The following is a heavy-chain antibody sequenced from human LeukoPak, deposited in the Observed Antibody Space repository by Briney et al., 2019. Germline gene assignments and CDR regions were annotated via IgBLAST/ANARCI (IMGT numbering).Heavy chain of an antibody. CDR2: IYYSGST. D-gene: IGHD2-21*01. CDR1: GGSISNYY. J-gene: IGHJ5*02. CDR3: AREGVFPNWFDP. V-gene: IGHV4-59*12. Sequence: SETLSLTCTVSGGSISNYYWTWIRQPPGKGLEWIGYIYYSGSTYYNPSLKSRVTISVDTSKNQFSLKLSSVTAADTAVYYCAREGVFPNWFDPWGQGTLVTVSS.